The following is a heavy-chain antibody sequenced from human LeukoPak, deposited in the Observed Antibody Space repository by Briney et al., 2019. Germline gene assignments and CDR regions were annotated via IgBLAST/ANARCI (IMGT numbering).Heavy chain of an antibody. CDR2: LVTSGIS. D-gene: IGHD5-18*01. J-gene: IGHJ4*02. V-gene: IGHV4-61*02. CDR3: ARHDPSRGYSYGLSPGTIDY. CDR1: GGSISDASISGSSYH. Sequence: SETLSLTCTVSGGSISDASISGSSYHWTWIRQPAGKGLEYVGRLVTSGISDYNPSLKSRVTISVDTSKNQFSLKVSSVTAADTAVFYCARHDPSRGYSYGLSPGTIDYWGQGTLVTVSS.